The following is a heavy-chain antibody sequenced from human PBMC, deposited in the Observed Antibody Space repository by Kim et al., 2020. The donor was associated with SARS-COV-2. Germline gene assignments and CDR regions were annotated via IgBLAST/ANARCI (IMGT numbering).Heavy chain of an antibody. D-gene: IGHD3-22*01. CDR2: IYYSGST. V-gene: IGHV4-39*01. CDR3: ARQSRMIVAGD. Sequence: SETLSLTCTVSGGSISSSSYYWGWIRQPPGKGLEWIGSIYYSGSTYYNPSLKSRVTISVDTSKNQFSLKLSSVTAADTAVYYCARQSRMIVAGDWGQGTLVTVSS. J-gene: IGHJ4*02. CDR1: GGSISSSSYY.